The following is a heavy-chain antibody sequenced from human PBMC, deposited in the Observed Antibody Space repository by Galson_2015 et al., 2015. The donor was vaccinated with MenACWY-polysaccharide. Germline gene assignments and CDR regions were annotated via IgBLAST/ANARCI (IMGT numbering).Heavy chain of an antibody. Sequence: SLRLSCAASGFTFTNYAMNWVRQAPGKGLEWVSSIGGSGTTYYPDSVKGRFTISRDNSKNMVYLQTNSLRAEDTAIYYCAKANSGGICTSGWACWFDPWGQGSLVIVSS. CDR2: IGGSGTT. D-gene: IGHD2-15*01. CDR1: GFTFTNYA. J-gene: IGHJ5*02. CDR3: AKANSGGICTSGWACWFDP. V-gene: IGHV3-23*01.